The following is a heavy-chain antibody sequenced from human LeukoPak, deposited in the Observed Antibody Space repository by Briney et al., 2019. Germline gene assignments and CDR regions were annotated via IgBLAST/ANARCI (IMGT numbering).Heavy chain of an antibody. CDR2: IYSSGST. V-gene: IGHV4-4*07. CDR3: AREGQLVLGSYEY. CDR1: GGSISRYY. J-gene: IGHJ4*02. D-gene: IGHD6-6*01. Sequence: TETLSLTCTVSGGSISRYYWSWIRQPADKGLEWIGRIYSSGSTNYSPSLKSRVTMSLDTPKNQFSLKLSSVTAADTAVYYCAREGQLVLGSYEYWGQGTLVTVSS.